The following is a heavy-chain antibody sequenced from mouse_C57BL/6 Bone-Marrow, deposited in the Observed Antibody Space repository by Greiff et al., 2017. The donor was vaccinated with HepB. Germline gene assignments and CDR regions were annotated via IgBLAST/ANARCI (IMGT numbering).Heavy chain of an antibody. Sequence: VQLQQSGTVLARPGASVKMSCKTSGYTFTSYWMHWVKQRPGQGLEWIGAIYPGNSDTSYNQKFKGKAKLTAVTSASTAYMELSSLTNEDSAVYYCTRFVFTTVPYYFDYWGQGTTLTVSS. CDR1: GYTFTSYW. D-gene: IGHD1-1*01. CDR2: IYPGNSDT. V-gene: IGHV1-5*01. CDR3: TRFVFTTVPYYFDY. J-gene: IGHJ2*01.